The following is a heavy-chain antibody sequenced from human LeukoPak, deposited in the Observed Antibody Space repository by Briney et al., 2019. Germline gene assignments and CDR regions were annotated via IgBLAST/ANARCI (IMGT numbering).Heavy chain of an antibody. CDR2: IYYSGST. D-gene: IGHD2-2*01. V-gene: IGHV4-30-4*08. Sequence: PSETLSLTCTVSGGSISSGDYYWSWIRQPPGKGLEWIGYIYYSGSTYYNPSLKSRVTISVDTYKNQFSLKLSSVTAADTAVYYCARDFRDIVVVPAAPPRYYYYYYMDVWGKGTTVTVSS. J-gene: IGHJ6*03. CDR3: ARDFRDIVVVPAAPPRYYYYYYMDV. CDR1: GGSISSGDYY.